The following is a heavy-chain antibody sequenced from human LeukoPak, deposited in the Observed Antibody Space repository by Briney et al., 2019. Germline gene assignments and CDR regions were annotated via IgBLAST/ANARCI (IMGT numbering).Heavy chain of an antibody. CDR1: GFTFSSYW. D-gene: IGHD2-2*01. V-gene: IGHV3-74*01. CDR3: ARGYCTSNSCYLSYSLGDH. J-gene: IGHJ4*02. Sequence: GGSLRLSCAASGFTFSSYWMHWVRQAPGKGLVWVSRINSDGSSTSYADSVKGRFTISRDNAKSTLYLQMNSLRAEDTAVYYCARGYCTSNSCYLSYSLGDHWGQGTLVTVSS. CDR2: INSDGSST.